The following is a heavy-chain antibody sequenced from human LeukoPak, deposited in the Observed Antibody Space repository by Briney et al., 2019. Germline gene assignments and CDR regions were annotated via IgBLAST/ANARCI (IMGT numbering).Heavy chain of an antibody. D-gene: IGHD1-26*01. J-gene: IGHJ4*02. CDR2: IRYDRSDK. Sequence: GGSLRLSCAASGFTFSSYGMHWVRQAPGKGLEWVAFIRYDRSDKYYADSVKGRFTISRDNSKNTLYLQMNSLRAEDTAVYYCARDKAVGPTLLDYWGQGTLVTVSS. V-gene: IGHV3-30*02. CDR3: ARDKAVGPTLLDY. CDR1: GFTFSSYG.